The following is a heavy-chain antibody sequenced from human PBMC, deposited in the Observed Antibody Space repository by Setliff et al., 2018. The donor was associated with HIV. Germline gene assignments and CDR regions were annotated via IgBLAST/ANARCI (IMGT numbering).Heavy chain of an antibody. V-gene: IGHV4-59*01. CDR3: ARQVGNKVLFDS. Sequence: SETLSLTCTVSGDSISRYYWSWIRQPPGKGLEWIGYIYYSGSTNYNPSLKSRVTISVDTSKNQLSLKLSSVTAADTAVYYCARQVGNKVLFDSWGQGTLVTVS. D-gene: IGHD7-27*01. CDR2: IYYSGST. CDR1: GDSISRYY. J-gene: IGHJ4*02.